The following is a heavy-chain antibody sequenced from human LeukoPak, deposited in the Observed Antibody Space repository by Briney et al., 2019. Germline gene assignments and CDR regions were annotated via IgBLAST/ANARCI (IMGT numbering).Heavy chain of an antibody. CDR2: IYYSGSA. CDR3: ARGTESYSGYDRGYFDY. V-gene: IGHV4-31*03. CDR1: GGSIKSGGYF. J-gene: IGHJ4*02. D-gene: IGHD5-12*01. Sequence: SQTLSLTCTVSGGSIKSGGYFWTWIRQHPGMGLGWIAYIYYSGSAYYNPSLKSRVTISVDMSKNQLSLRLRSVTAADTAVYYCARGTESYSGYDRGYFDYWGQGSLVTVSS.